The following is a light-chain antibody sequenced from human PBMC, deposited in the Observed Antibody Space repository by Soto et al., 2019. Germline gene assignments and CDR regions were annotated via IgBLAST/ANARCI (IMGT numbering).Light chain of an antibody. Sequence: DIQMTQSPSSLSAFVGDRVTITCRASQGISNYLAWYQQKPGKVPKLLIYAASTLQSGVLSRFSGSGSGTQFTLTISSLQSEDFAVYYCQQSNNSTRTFGQGTKVDIK. V-gene: IGKV1-27*01. CDR2: AAS. CDR1: QGISNY. J-gene: IGKJ1*01. CDR3: QQSNNSTRT.